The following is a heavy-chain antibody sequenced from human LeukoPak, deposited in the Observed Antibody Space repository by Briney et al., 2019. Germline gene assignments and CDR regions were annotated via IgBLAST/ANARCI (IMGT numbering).Heavy chain of an antibody. D-gene: IGHD3-22*01. Sequence: GGSLRLSCAASGFTFSSYWMSWVRQAPGKGLEWVANIKQDGSEKYYVDSVKGRFTISRDNAKNSLYLQMNSLRAEDTAVYYCARVIRDYYDSSGYYYGDAFGIWGQGTMVTVSS. CDR1: GFTFSSYW. V-gene: IGHV3-7*01. CDR3: ARVIRDYYDSSGYYYGDAFGI. CDR2: IKQDGSEK. J-gene: IGHJ3*02.